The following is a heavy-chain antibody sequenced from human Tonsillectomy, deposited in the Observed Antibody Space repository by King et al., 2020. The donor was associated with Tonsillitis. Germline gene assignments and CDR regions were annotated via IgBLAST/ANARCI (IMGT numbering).Heavy chain of an antibody. CDR1: GGSISSSSCF. D-gene: IGHD6-19*01. J-gene: IGHJ4*02. V-gene: IGHV4-39*01. CDR2: IFHSGST. CDR3: ARRMAVAGAPFDY. Sequence: QLQESGPGLVKPSETLSLTCTVSGGSISSSSCFWGWIRQPPGKGLEWIGSIFHSGSTYYNPSLTSRVTISVETSKKQFSLKLSSVTAADTAVYYCARRMAVAGAPFDYWGQGTLVTVSS.